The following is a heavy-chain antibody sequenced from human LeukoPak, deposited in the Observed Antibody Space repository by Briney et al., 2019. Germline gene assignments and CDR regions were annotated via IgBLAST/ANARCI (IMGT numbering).Heavy chain of an antibody. Sequence: GGSLRPSCAASGFTFSSYAMSWVRQAPGKGLEWVSAISGSGGSTYYADSVKGRFTISRDSSKNTLYLQMNSLRAEDTAVYYCAKGSMVGVLCCFDYWGQGTLVTVSS. V-gene: IGHV3-23*01. CDR3: AKGSMVGVLCCFDY. CDR1: GFTFSSYA. J-gene: IGHJ4*02. CDR2: ISGSGGST. D-gene: IGHD3-10*01.